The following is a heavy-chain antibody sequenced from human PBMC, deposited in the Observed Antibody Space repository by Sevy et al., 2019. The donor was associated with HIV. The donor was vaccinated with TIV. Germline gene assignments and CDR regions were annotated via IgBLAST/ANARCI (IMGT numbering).Heavy chain of an antibody. CDR1: GGSIRSHL. J-gene: IGHJ2*01. D-gene: IGHD3-10*01. Sequence: SETLSLTCRVSGGSIRSHLWSWIRQTPGKGLEWIGNINDRGFTNNNPSLQSQVTISIDTSKNQFSLRLTSLTAADTALYYCVRAVGSGSYYDWYFDLWGRGTLVTVSS. V-gene: IGHV4-59*11. CDR3: VRAVGSGSYYDWYFDL. CDR2: INDRGFT.